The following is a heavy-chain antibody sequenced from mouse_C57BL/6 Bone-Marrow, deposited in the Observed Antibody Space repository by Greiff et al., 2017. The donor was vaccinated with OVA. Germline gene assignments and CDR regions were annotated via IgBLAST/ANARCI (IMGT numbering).Heavy chain of an antibody. CDR3: TRIYSIYAMDY. D-gene: IGHD2-5*01. V-gene: IGHV5-9-1*02. J-gene: IGHJ4*01. CDR1: GFTFSSYA. CDR2: ISSGGDYI. Sequence: EVQGVESGGDLVKPGGSLKLSCAASGFTFSSYAMSWVRQTPEKRLEWVAYISSGGDYIYYADTVKGRFTISRDNARNTLYLQMSSLKSEDTAMYYCTRIYSIYAMDYWGQGTSVTVSS.